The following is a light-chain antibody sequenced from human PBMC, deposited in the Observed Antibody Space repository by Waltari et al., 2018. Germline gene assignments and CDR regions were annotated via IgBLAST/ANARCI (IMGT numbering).Light chain of an antibody. V-gene: IGLV2-14*01. CDR1: SSDY. CDR3: TSYTRSSPVV. J-gene: IGLJ3*02. Sequence: QSALTQPASVSGSPGQSITISCTGISSDYVSWYQQHPGKVPKLMIYAVSNRPPGVSDRFSGSKSDNTASLTISDLQAEDEADYYCTSYTRSSPVVFGGGTKLTVL. CDR2: AVS.